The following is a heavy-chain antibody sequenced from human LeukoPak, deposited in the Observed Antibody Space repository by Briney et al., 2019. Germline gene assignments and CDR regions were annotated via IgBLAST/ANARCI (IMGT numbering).Heavy chain of an antibody. CDR3: PKGGGYNWNFLSFDY. Sequence: PGGSLRLSCAASGFTFIDYGMHWVRQAPGKGLEWVAFVRDAGSNENYADSVKGRFTISRDNSKKTLYLQITSLRVEDTAVYYCPKGGGYNWNFLSFDYWGQGTLVTVS. CDR1: GFTFIDYG. J-gene: IGHJ4*02. CDR2: VRDAGSNE. D-gene: IGHD1-7*01. V-gene: IGHV3-30*02.